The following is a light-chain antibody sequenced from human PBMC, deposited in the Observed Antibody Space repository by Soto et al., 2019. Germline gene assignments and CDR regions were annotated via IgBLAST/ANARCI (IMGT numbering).Light chain of an antibody. Sequence: DIQMTQSPSSLSASIGDRVTITCEASQNITNYLNWYQQQSGKAPKLLIYATDTLQSWVPSSFSGSGSGTDYTLTISSLQPEEFATYDCQQSYNPPQTFGQGTKVEIK. J-gene: IGKJ1*01. CDR3: QQSYNPPQT. CDR2: ATD. CDR1: QNITNY. V-gene: IGKV1-39*01.